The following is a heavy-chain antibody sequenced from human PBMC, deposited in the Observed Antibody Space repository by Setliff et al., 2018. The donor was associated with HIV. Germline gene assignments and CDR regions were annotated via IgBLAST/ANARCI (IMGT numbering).Heavy chain of an antibody. D-gene: IGHD3-10*01. Sequence: RLSCAASGFSFRTYSMNWVRQAPGKGLEWVSYISTGGTAMFYADSVKGRFTISRDDAKNSMYLQMNRLRAEDTAVYYCARGVGSRTFGYNWFDPWGQGTLVTVSS. CDR3: ARGVGSRTFGYNWFDP. V-gene: IGHV3-48*01. J-gene: IGHJ5*02. CDR1: GFSFRTYS. CDR2: ISTGGTAM.